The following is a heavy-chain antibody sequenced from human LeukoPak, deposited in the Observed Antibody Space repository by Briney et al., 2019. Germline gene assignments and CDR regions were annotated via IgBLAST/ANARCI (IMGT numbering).Heavy chain of an antibody. V-gene: IGHV1-46*01. CDR3: ARDRYGGNSVVYYYYGMDV. D-gene: IGHD4-23*01. Sequence: GASVKVSCKASGYTFTSYYMHWVRQAPGQGLEWMGLINPSGGSTSYAQKFQGRVTMTRDTSTSTVYMELSSLRSEDTAVYYCARDRYGGNSVVYYYYGMDVWGQGTTVTVSS. CDR2: INPSGGST. CDR1: GYTFTSYY. J-gene: IGHJ6*02.